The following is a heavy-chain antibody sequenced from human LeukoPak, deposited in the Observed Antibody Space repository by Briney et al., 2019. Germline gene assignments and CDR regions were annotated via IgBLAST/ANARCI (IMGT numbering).Heavy chain of an antibody. V-gene: IGHV3-30*02. D-gene: IGHD2-8*01. J-gene: IGHJ6*03. CDR3: AKNPKMDYYYYYMDF. Sequence: GESLKISCAASGFTFSSYGMHWVRQAPGKGLEWVAFIRNDGNNKYYVNSVKGRFTISRDNSKNTLYLQMNSLRIEDTAVYYCAKNPKMDYYYYYMDFWGKGTTVTVSS. CDR1: GFTFSSYG. CDR2: IRNDGNNK.